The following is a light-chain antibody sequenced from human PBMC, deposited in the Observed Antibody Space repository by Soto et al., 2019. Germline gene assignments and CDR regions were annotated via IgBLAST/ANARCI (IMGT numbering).Light chain of an antibody. CDR2: KAS. CDR3: QQYNAYPYT. J-gene: IGKJ2*01. Sequence: DIRMTQSPSTLSASVGDRVTITCRASQSISRWLARYQQKPGKAPRLLIYKASSLESGVPSRFSGSGSGPEFTLTISSLQPGDFATYYCQQYNAYPYTFGQGTKVDI. CDR1: QSISRW. V-gene: IGKV1-5*03.